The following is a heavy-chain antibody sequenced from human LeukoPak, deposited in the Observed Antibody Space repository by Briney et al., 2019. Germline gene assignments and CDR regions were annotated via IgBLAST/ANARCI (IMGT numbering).Heavy chain of an antibody. CDR3: AKAPNYYDSSGYGDYFDY. V-gene: IGHV3-23*01. CDR2: ISNSGSRT. CDR1: GFTFSSDA. D-gene: IGHD3-22*01. J-gene: IGHJ4*02. Sequence: PGGSLRLSCAASGFTFSSDAMNWVRQAPGKGLEWVSGISNSGSRTFYADSVKGRFTISRDNSKNTLYLQMNSLRVEGTALYYCAKAPNYYDSSGYGDYFDYWGQGSLVTVSS.